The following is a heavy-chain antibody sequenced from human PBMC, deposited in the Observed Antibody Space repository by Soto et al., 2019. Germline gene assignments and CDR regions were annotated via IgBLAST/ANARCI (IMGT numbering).Heavy chain of an antibody. V-gene: IGHV1-69*01. CDR2: IIPIFGTA. CDR3: ARGGVHCSSTSCYEWWFDP. J-gene: IGHJ5*02. CDR1: GGTFSSYA. Sequence: QVQLVQSGAEVKKPGSSVKVSCKASGGTFSSYAISWVRQAPGQGLEWMGGIIPIFGTANYAQKFQGRVTITADESTSTAYMELSSLVYEDTAVYYCARGGVHCSSTSCYEWWFDPWGQGTLVTVSS. D-gene: IGHD2-2*01.